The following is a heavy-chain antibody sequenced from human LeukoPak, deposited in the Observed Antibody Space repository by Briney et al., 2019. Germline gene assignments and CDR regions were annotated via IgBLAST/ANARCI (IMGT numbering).Heavy chain of an antibody. CDR2: IYYSGST. J-gene: IGHJ4*02. V-gene: IGHV4-59*01. D-gene: IGHD3-10*01. CDR1: GGSISSYY. CDR3: ARVHYYGSGLSSYFDY. Sequence: SETLSLTCSVSGGSISSYYWSWIRQPPGKGLEWIGYIYYSGSTKYNPSLRSRVTISVDTSKNQFSPKVSSVTAADTAVYYCARVHYYGSGLSSYFDYWGQGSLVTVS.